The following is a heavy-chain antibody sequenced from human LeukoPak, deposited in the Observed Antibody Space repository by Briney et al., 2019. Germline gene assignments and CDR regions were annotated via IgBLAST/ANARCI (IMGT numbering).Heavy chain of an antibody. CDR3: ARGEVEMATIPFDY. CDR2: IYYSGST. V-gene: IGHV4-59*01. Sequence: SETLSLTCTVSGGSISSYYWSWIRQPPGKGLEWIGYIYYSGSTNYNPSLKRRVTISVDTSKNQFSLKLSSVTAADTAVYYCARGEVEMATIPFDYWGQGTLVTVSS. CDR1: GGSISSYY. D-gene: IGHD5-24*01. J-gene: IGHJ4*02.